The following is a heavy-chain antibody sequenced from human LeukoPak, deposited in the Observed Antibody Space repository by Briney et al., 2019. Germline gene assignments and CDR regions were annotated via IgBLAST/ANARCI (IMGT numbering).Heavy chain of an antibody. V-gene: IGHV3-23*01. CDR2: ISGSGGST. D-gene: IGHD3-9*01. CDR3: AKDSRYFDWLLTTSGMDV. J-gene: IGHJ6*02. CDR1: GFTFSSYA. Sequence: GGSLRLSCAASGFTFSSYAMSWVRQAPGKGLEWVSAISGSGGSTYYADSVKGRFTISRDNSKNTLYLQMNSLRAEDTSVYYCAKDSRYFDWLLTTSGMDVWGQGTTVTVSS.